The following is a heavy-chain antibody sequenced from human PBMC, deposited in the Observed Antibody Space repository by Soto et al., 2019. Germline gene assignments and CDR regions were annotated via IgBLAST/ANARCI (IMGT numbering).Heavy chain of an antibody. CDR1: GGSISSGGYY. D-gene: IGHD5-18*01. Sequence: SETLSLTCTVSGGSISSGGYYWSWIRQHPGKGLEWIGYIYYSGSTYYNPSLKSRVTISVDTSKNQFSLKLSSVTTADTAVYYCAREGGIQLKYYFDYWGQGTLVTVSS. CDR2: IYYSGST. J-gene: IGHJ4*02. CDR3: AREGGIQLKYYFDY. V-gene: IGHV4-31*03.